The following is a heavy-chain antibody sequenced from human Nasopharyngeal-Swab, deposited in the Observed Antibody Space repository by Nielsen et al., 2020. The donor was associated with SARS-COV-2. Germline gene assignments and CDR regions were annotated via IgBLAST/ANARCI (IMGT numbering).Heavy chain of an antibody. Sequence: GESLKISCAASGFIFSQYGMHWVRQAPGRGLEWVSIIYSGGSTYYADSVKGRFTISRDNSKNTLYLQMSSLRVEDTAVYYCARMSGGTMVRGVPDAFAIWGQGTTVTVS. D-gene: IGHD3-10*01. CDR3: ARMSGGTMVRGVPDAFAI. CDR2: IYSGGST. V-gene: IGHV3-53*01. J-gene: IGHJ3*02. CDR1: GFIFSQYG.